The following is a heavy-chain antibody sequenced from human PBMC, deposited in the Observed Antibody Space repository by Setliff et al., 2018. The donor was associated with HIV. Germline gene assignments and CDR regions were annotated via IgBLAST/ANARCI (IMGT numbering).Heavy chain of an antibody. Sequence: GESLKLSCAASGFSFSSYSMNWVRQAPGKGLEWVSYISSTSHVIYYADSVKGRFTISRDNAKNSLYLQMNSLRAEDTAVYYCARDSGRGGDYAIDYWGRGTLVTVSS. V-gene: IGHV3-48*01. J-gene: IGHJ4*02. CDR1: GFSFSSYS. D-gene: IGHD4-17*01. CDR3: ARDSGRGGDYAIDY. CDR2: ISSTSHVI.